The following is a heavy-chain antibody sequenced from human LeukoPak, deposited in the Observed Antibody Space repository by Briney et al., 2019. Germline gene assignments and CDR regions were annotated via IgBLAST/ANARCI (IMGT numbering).Heavy chain of an antibody. J-gene: IGHJ6*03. D-gene: IGHD6-13*01. V-gene: IGHV4-39*07. Sequence: PSETLSLTCTVSGDSISSSSYSWGWIRQPPGKGLEWIGNIYYSGSTYYNPSLKSRVTISVDTSKNQFSLKLSSVTAADTAVYYCARVPSGGRGIAAAGTHYYMDVWGKGTTVTVSS. CDR1: GDSISSSSYS. CDR3: ARVPSGGRGIAAAGTHYYMDV. CDR2: IYYSGST.